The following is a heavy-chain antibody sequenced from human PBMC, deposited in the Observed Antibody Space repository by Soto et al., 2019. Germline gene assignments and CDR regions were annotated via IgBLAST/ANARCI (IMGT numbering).Heavy chain of an antibody. J-gene: IGHJ1*01. V-gene: IGHV1-18*01. Sequence: ASVKVSCKASGGTFSSYTISWVRQAPGQGLEWMGWISAYNGNTNYAQKLQGRVTMTTDTSTSTAYMELRSLRSDDTAVYYCAREGCSGGSCYSFPEYFQHWGQGTLVTV. CDR1: GGTFSSYT. D-gene: IGHD2-15*01. CDR2: ISAYNGNT. CDR3: AREGCSGGSCYSFPEYFQH.